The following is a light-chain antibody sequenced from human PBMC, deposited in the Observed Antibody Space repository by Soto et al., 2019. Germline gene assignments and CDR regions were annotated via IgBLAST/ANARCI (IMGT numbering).Light chain of an antibody. J-gene: IGKJ4*01. CDR1: QSVSSN. V-gene: IGKV3-15*01. Sequence: EIVMTQSPSTLSVSPGERATLSCRASQSVSSNLAWYQQKPGQAPRLLIYGASTRATGIPARFSGSGSGTDFTLTISSLQAEDVAVYYCHQYYSSPPTFGGRTKVDTK. CDR3: HQYYSSPPT. CDR2: GAS.